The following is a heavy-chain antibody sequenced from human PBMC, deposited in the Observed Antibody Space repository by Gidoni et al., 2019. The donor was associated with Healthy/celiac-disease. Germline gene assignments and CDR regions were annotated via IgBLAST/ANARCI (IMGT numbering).Heavy chain of an antibody. Sequence: YDGSNKYYADSVKGRFTISRDNSKNTLYLQMNSLRAEDTAVYYCASEIAMVRGVIITYAAFDIWGQGTMVTVSS. J-gene: IGHJ3*02. V-gene: IGHV3-33*01. D-gene: IGHD3-10*01. CDR2: YDGSNK. CDR3: ASEIAMVRGVIITYAAFDI.